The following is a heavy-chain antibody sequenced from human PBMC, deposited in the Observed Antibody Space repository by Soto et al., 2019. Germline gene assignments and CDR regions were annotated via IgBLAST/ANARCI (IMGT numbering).Heavy chain of an antibody. CDR2: INHSGST. CDR3: ARRISGIIYYYYYYMDV. V-gene: IGHV4-34*01. J-gene: IGHJ6*03. D-gene: IGHD1-20*01. Sequence: PSETLSLTCAVYGGSFSGYYWSWIRQPPGKGLEWIGEINHSGSTNYNPSLKSRVTISVDTSKNQFSLKLSSVTAADTAVYYCARRISGIIYYYYYYMDVWGKGTTVTVSS. CDR1: GGSFSGYY.